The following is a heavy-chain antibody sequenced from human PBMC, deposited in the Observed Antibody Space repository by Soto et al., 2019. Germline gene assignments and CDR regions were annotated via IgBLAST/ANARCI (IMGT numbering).Heavy chain of an antibody. CDR3: VRGPGGPDGPGDY. Sequence: QVQLVQSGAEVKKPGASVKVSCKASGYTFTNYAMHWVRQAPGQRLEWMGWINAGNGNTKYSQKFQGRVTITRDTSASTAYMDLSSLRSEDTAVYYCVRGPGGPDGPGDYWGQGTLVTVSS. V-gene: IGHV1-3*01. J-gene: IGHJ4*02. CDR1: GYTFTNYA. CDR2: INAGNGNT. D-gene: IGHD2-15*01.